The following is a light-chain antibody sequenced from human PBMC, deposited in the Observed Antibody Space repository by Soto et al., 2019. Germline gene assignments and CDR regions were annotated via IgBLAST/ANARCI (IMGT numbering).Light chain of an antibody. Sequence: QSVLTEPGYVSGYPGQSITISCTGTSNDVGGYNYVSWYQQYPDKAPTLIIYDVSNRPSGVSTRFSGSKSGNRASLTISGLQSEDEADYYCSSYTTRPTSCVFRTGTKVPVL. CDR3: SSYTTRPTSCV. CDR2: DVS. J-gene: IGLJ1*01. V-gene: IGLV2-14*01. CDR1: SNDVGGYNY.